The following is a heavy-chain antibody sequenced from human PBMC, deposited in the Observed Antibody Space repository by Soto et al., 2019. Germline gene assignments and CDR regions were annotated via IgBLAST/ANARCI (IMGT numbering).Heavy chain of an antibody. CDR2: ISSSSSYI. J-gene: IGHJ3*01. D-gene: IGHD1-26*01. V-gene: IGHV3-21*01. Sequence: EVQLVESGGGLVKPGGSLRLSCAASGFTFSSYSMNWVRQAPGKGLEWVSSISSSSSYIYYADSVKGRFTISRDNAKKSLYLQMKSRRAEDTAVYYCATLGATWGREAFDVWGQGTMVTVSS. CDR3: ATLGATWGREAFDV. CDR1: GFTFSSYS.